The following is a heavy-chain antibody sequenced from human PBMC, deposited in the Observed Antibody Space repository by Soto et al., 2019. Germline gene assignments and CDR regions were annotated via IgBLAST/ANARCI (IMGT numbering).Heavy chain of an antibody. CDR1: GGSVSRNSDY. Sequence: SETLSLTCTVSGGSVSRNSDYLDWIRRPPGKGREWVGSMYYSGATYHSPPLPSRVTISVDTSKNQFSLTLSSVTAPDTAVYYCARHAAYDYVRGKSDGREYWGQANLVTVS. V-gene: IGHV4-39*01. D-gene: IGHD3-16*01. CDR2: MYYSGAT. J-gene: IGHJ4*02. CDR3: ARHAAYDYVRGKSDGREY.